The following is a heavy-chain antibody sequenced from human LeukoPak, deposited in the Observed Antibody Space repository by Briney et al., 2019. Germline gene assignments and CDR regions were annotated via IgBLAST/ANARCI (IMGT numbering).Heavy chain of an antibody. CDR1: GFTFSSYS. CDR2: ISSSSSTI. D-gene: IGHD1-26*01. V-gene: IGHV3-48*01. J-gene: IGHJ3*02. Sequence: PGGSLRLSCAASGFTFSSYSMNWVRQAPGKGLEWVSYISSSSSTIYYADSVKGRFTISRDNDKKSLYLQMNSLRAEDTAVYYCARAGGYLDTFDIWGQGTMVTVSS. CDR3: ARAGGYLDTFDI.